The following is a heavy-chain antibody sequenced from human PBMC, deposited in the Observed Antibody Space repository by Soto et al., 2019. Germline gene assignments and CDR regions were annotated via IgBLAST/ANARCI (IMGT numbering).Heavy chain of an antibody. V-gene: IGHV4-39*01. Sequence: SETLSLTCTVSGVSISSSSYYWGWIRQPPGKGLEWIGSIYYSGSTYYNPSLKSRVTISVDTSKNQFSLKLSSVTDADTAVYYCARHGIITMVRGVIIPHYYYYGMDVWGQGTTVTVSS. J-gene: IGHJ6*02. CDR1: GVSISSSSYY. D-gene: IGHD3-10*01. CDR2: IYYSGST. CDR3: ARHGIITMVRGVIIPHYYYYGMDV.